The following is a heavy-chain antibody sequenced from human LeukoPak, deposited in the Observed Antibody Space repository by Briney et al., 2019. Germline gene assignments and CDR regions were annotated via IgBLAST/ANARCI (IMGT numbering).Heavy chain of an antibody. J-gene: IGHJ5*02. D-gene: IGHD6-6*01. CDR3: VKASSSSPQYNWFDA. V-gene: IGHV3-64*04. Sequence: GGSLRLSCSASEFTFSSYMMHWVRQAPGKGLEYVSAISSNGGNTYYADSVKGRFTISRDNSKNTLYLQMNSLRAEDTALYYCVKASSSSPQYNWFDAWGQGTLVTVSS. CDR2: ISSNGGNT. CDR1: EFTFSSYM.